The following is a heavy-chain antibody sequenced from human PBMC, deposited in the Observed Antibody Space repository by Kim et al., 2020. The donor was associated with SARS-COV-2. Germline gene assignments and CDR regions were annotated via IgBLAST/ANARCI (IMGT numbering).Heavy chain of an antibody. D-gene: IGHD3-10*01. CDR3: ARYGSGSYYYYYGMDV. J-gene: IGHJ6*02. Sequence: SETLSLTCTVSGGSISSYYWSWIRQPAGKGLEWIGRIYTSGSTNYNPSLKSRVTMSVDTSKNQFSLKLSSVTAADTAVYYCARYGSGSYYYYYGMDVWGQGTTVTVSS. CDR2: IYTSGST. V-gene: IGHV4-4*07. CDR1: GGSISSYY.